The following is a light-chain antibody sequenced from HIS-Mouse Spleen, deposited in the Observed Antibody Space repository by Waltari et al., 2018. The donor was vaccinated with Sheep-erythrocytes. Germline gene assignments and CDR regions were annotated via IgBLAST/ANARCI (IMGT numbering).Light chain of an antibody. CDR2: EGS. V-gene: IGLV2-23*01. CDR1: SSDVGSYNL. J-gene: IGLJ3*02. Sequence: QSALTQPASVSGSPAQSITISRPVTSSDVGSYNLVSWYQQHPGKAPKLMIYEGSKRPSGVSNRFSGSKSGNTASLTISGLQAEDEADYYCCSYAGSSTPWVFGGGTKLTVL. CDR3: CSYAGSSTPWV.